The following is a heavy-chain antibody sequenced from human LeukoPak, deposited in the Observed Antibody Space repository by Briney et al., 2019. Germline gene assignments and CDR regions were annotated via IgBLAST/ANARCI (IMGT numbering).Heavy chain of an antibody. CDR2: MKGDGSEI. J-gene: IGHJ3*01. CDR3: ARPAYTAAYDL. V-gene: IGHV3-7*01. D-gene: IGHD3-16*01. Sequence: GGSLRLSCAASGFIFSTYWMMWARQAPGKGLEWAANMKGDGSEIHYVDSVKGRFTISRDNARNSLFLQMNGLRPEDTAVYYCARPAYTAAYDLWGQGTMVTVSS. CDR1: GFIFSTYW.